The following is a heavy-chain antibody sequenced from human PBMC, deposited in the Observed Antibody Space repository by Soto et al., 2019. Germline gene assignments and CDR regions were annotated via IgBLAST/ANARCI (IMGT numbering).Heavy chain of an antibody. V-gene: IGHV3-48*02. CDR1: GFTLSSYS. CDR2: ISGSGGTI. J-gene: IGHJ4*02. D-gene: IGHD6-19*01. CDR3: ARETGLRSSGWSYDFDF. Sequence: EVQLVESGGGLVQPGGSLRLSCAASGFTLSSYSMHWVRQAPGKGLEWVSYISGSGGTIYYADSVKGRFTISRDNAKHSLSVQMNSLRDEDTAVYFCARETGLRSSGWSYDFDFWGQGTRVTVSS.